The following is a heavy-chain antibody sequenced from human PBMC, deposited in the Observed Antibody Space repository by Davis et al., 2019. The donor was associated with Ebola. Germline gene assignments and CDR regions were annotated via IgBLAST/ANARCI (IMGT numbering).Heavy chain of an antibody. CDR2: IYHSGST. CDR1: GGSISSYY. D-gene: IGHD2-2*01. Sequence: SETLSLTCTVSGGSISSYYWSWIRQPPGKGLEWIGSIYHSGSTYYNPSLKSRVTISVDTPKNQFSLKLSSVTAADTAVYYCARPSYPPKWGQGTLVTVSS. J-gene: IGHJ4*02. V-gene: IGHV4-59*08. CDR3: ARPSYPPK.